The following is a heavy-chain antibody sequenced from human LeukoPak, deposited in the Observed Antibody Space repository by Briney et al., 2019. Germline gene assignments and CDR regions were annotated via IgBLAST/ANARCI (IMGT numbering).Heavy chain of an antibody. CDR2: IYYSGST. D-gene: IGHD1/OR15-1a*01. Sequence: SETLSLTCTVSGGSISSYYWSWIRQPPGRGLEWVGYIYYSGSTNYNPSLKSRVTISVDTSKNQFSLKLSSVTAADTAVYYCARHLSANNRPDYRGQGTLVTVSS. J-gene: IGHJ4*02. CDR1: GGSISSYY. CDR3: ARHLSANNRPDY. V-gene: IGHV4-59*08.